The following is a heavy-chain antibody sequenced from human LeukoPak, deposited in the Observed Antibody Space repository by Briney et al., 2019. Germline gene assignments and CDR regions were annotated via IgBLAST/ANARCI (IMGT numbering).Heavy chain of an antibody. D-gene: IGHD3-16*01. J-gene: IGHJ5*02. Sequence: ASVKVSCKASGYTFTGYYIHWVRQAPGQGLEWMGIINPNSGGTNYAQRFQGRVTMTRDTSISTAYMELSRLRSDDTAVYYCARQDVNQGRFDPWGQGTLVTVSS. CDR3: ARQDVNQGRFDP. CDR2: INPNSGGT. CDR1: GYTFTGYY. V-gene: IGHV1-2*02.